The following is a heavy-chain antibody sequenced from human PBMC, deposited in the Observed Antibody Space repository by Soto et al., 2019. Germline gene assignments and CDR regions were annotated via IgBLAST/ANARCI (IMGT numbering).Heavy chain of an antibody. J-gene: IGHJ2*01. V-gene: IGHV3-23*01. CDR1: GFIFSSYA. Sequence: EVQLLESGGGLVQPGGSLRLSCAASGFIFSSYAMSWVRQAPGRGLEWVSTISGSGGSTYYADSVKGRFTISRDNSRNTLYLQMDSLRAEDTAVYYCAKRLSPHRGFSGDTTITGWYFDLWGRGTLGTVSS. D-gene: IGHD1-20*01. CDR3: AKRLSPHRGFSGDTTITGWYFDL. CDR2: ISGSGGST.